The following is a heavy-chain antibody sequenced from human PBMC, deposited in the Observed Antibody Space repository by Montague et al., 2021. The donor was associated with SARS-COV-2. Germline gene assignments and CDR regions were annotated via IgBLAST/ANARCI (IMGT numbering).Heavy chain of an antibody. CDR2: IYTRGGT. Sequence: TLSLTCTVSGGSIRSGNYNWSWIRQSAGKGLEWIGCIYTRGGTYYNPSLKSRVTISIDTSKNQLSLKLSSVTAADAAMYYCARSREWGNSWLFDYWGQGTLVTVSS. CDR1: GGSIRSGNYN. D-gene: IGHD6-13*01. J-gene: IGHJ4*02. V-gene: IGHV4-61*02. CDR3: ARSREWGNSWLFDY.